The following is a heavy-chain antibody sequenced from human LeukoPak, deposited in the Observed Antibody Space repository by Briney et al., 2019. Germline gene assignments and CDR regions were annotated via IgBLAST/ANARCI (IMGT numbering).Heavy chain of an antibody. J-gene: IGHJ5*02. CDR2: IGTAGDT. CDR3: ARERRGWFDP. CDR1: GFTSSSYD. Sequence: TGGSLRLSCAASGFTSSSYDMHWVRQATGKGLEWVSAIGTAGDTYYPGSVKGRFTISRENAKNSLCLQMNSLRAGDTAVYYCARERRGWFDPWGQGTLVTVSS. V-gene: IGHV3-13*01.